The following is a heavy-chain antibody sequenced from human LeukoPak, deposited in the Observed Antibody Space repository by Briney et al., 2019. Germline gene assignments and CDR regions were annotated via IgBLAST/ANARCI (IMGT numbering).Heavy chain of an antibody. J-gene: IGHJ5*02. Sequence: GASVKVSCKASGYTFSDYYMHWVRQAPGQGLEWMGWMNPKNSGTNYAQKFQGRVIMTRDTSINTAYMELSRLTSDDTAVYYCARCSVVVPAAINWFDPWGQGTLVTVSS. D-gene: IGHD2-2*01. CDR3: ARCSVVVPAAINWFDP. CDR2: MNPKNSGT. V-gene: IGHV1-2*02. CDR1: GYTFSDYY.